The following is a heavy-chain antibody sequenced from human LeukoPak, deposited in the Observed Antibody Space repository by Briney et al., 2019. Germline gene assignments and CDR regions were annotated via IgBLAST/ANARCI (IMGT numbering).Heavy chain of an antibody. J-gene: IGHJ4*02. CDR3: ARGESSGWSPWPYYFDY. CDR2: IYPGDSDT. V-gene: IGHV5-51*01. D-gene: IGHD6-19*01. CDR1: GYSFTSYW. Sequence: GESLKISCNGSGYSFTSYWIGWVRQMPGKGLEWMGIIYPGDSDTRYSPSFPGQVTISAAKSISTAYLQWSRLKASDTAMYYCARGESSGWSPWPYYFDYWGQGTPVTVSS.